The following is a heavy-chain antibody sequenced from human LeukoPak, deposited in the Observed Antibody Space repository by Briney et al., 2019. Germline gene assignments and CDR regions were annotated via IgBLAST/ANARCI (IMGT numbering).Heavy chain of an antibody. CDR1: GFTSSSYA. V-gene: IGHV3-30*01. CDR2: ISYDGSNK. J-gene: IGHJ4*02. CDR3: ARGRLRDKGTHFDY. D-gene: IGHD3-10*01. Sequence: GGSLRLSCAASGFTSSSYAMHWVRQAPGKGLEWVAVISYDGSNKYYADSVKGRFTISRDNSKNTLYLQMNSLRAEDTAVYYCARGRLRDKGTHFDYWGQGTLVTVSS.